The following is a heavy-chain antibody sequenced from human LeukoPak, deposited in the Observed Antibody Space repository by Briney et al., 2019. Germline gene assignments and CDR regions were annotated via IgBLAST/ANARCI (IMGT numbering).Heavy chain of an antibody. CDR1: GYTFTSYY. CDR3: ARGPISYSSGWHFKYWYFDL. V-gene: IGHV1-46*01. CDR2: INPSGGST. D-gene: IGHD6-19*01. Sequence: VASVKVSCKASGYTFTSYYMHWVRQAPGQGLEWMGIINPSGGSTSYAQKFQGRVTMTRDTSTSTVYMELSSLRSEDTAVYYCARGPISYSSGWHFKYWYFDLWGRGTLVTVSS. J-gene: IGHJ2*01.